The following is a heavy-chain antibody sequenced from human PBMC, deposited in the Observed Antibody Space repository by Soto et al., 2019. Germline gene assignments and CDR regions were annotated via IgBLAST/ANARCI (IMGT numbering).Heavy chain of an antibody. Sequence: SVKVSCKAPGDTFSSYAISWVRQAPGQGLEWMGGIIPIFGTANYAQKSQGRVTITADESTSTAYMELNSLRSEDTAVYYCANSKDCSSTSCYIGPGAFDIWGQGTMVTVSS. J-gene: IGHJ3*02. D-gene: IGHD2-2*02. CDR2: IIPIFGTA. CDR1: GDTFSSYA. CDR3: ANSKDCSSTSCYIGPGAFDI. V-gene: IGHV1-69*13.